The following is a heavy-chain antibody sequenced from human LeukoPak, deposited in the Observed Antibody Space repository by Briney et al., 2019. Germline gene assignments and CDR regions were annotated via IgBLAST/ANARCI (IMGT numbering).Heavy chain of an antibody. D-gene: IGHD6-13*01. Sequence: GGSLRLSCAASKFAFSSYAMSWVRQAPGKGLEWVSAISGGGGNTYYADSVKGRFTISRDNSKNTLYLQMNSLRAEDTAVYYCASRGEYSSSWYGMDVWGQGTTVTVSS. J-gene: IGHJ6*02. CDR1: KFAFSSYA. V-gene: IGHV3-23*01. CDR2: ISGGGGNT. CDR3: ASRGEYSSSWYGMDV.